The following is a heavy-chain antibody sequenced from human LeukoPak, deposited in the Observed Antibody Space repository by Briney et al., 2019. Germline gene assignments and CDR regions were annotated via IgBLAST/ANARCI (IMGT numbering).Heavy chain of an antibody. Sequence: PSETLSLTCAVYGGSFSGYYWSWIRQPPGKGLEWIGEINHSGSTNYNPSLKSRVTISGDTSKNQFSLKLSSVTAADTAVYYCARGPPQLLWFGELLSVYFDYLGQGTLVTVSS. D-gene: IGHD3-10*01. CDR3: ARGPPQLLWFGELLSVYFDY. CDR1: GGSFSGYY. CDR2: INHSGST. V-gene: IGHV4-34*01. J-gene: IGHJ4*02.